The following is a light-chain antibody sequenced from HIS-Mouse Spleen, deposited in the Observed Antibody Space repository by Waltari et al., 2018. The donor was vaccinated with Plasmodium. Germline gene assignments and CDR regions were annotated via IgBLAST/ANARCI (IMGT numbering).Light chain of an antibody. CDR1: ALPKKY. V-gene: IGLV3-10*01. Sequence: SYELTQPPSVSVSPGQTARITCSGDALPKKYAYWYKQKSGQDPVLVIYEDSKRPAGIPDRFSGSSSGTMATLTISGAQVEDEADYYCYSTDSSGNHRVFGGGTKLTVL. CDR2: EDS. CDR3: YSTDSSGNHRV. J-gene: IGLJ3*02.